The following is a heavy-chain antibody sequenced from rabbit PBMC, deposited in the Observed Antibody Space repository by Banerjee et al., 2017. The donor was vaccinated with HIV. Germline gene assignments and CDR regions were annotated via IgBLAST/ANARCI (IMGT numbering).Heavy chain of an antibody. V-gene: IGHV1S40*01. CDR2: INSNTGNT. CDR1: GFTFSSYY. J-gene: IGHJ4*01. D-gene: IGHD4-1*01. CDR3: ARDLAGVIGWNFNL. Sequence: QSLEESGGDLVKPGASLTLTCTASGFTFSSYYICWVRQAPGKGLEWIACINSNTGNTVYATWAKGPFTISKTSSTTVTLQMTSLTAADTATYFCARDLAGVIGWNFNLWGPGTLVTVS.